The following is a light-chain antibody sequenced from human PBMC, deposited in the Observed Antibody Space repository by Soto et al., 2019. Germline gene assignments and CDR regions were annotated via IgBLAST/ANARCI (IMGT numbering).Light chain of an antibody. V-gene: IGKV3-11*01. CDR3: QQRSNWPSLT. J-gene: IGKJ4*01. CDR2: DAS. Sequence: EIVLIQSPATLSLSPGERATLSCRASQSVCSYLACYQHKPGQTPRLLISDASNRATGIPARFSGSGSETDFTLTISSLEPEDAAVYYCQQRSNWPSLTFGGGTKVEIK. CDR1: QSVCSY.